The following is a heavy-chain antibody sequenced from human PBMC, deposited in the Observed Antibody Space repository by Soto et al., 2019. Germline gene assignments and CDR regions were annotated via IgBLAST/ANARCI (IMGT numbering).Heavy chain of an antibody. Sequence: QVQLQQWGAGLLKPSETLSLTCAVYGGSFSGYYWSWIRQPPGKGLEWIGEINHSGSTNYNPSLKLRFTIPEDTSKNQFPRRLIFVTAADTFFFYCGRGENFISPTCYISFDYGAQGPLVPLPS. V-gene: IGHV4-34*01. CDR2: INHSGST. CDR1: GGSFSGYY. D-gene: IGHD3-3*02. J-gene: IGHJ4*02. CDR3: GRGENFISPTCYISFDY.